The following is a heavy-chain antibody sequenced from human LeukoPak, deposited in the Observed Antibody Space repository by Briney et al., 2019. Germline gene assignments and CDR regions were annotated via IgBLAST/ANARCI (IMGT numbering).Heavy chain of an antibody. V-gene: IGHV4-39*07. J-gene: IGHJ4*02. CDR3: ARGFRGDNFDY. CDR2: GNT. D-gene: IGHD7-27*01. CDR1: GASISSSSYY. Sequence: SETLSLTCKVSGASISSSSYYWGWVRQPPGKGLEWIGSGNTYYNPSLKSRVTISVDTSKNQFSLKLRSVTATDTAVYYCARGFRGDNFDYWGQGTLVTVSS.